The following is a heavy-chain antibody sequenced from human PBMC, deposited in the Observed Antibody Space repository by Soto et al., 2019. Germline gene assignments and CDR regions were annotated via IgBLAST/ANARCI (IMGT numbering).Heavy chain of an antibody. CDR1: VGSFSGYY. V-gene: IGHV4-34*01. D-gene: IGHD6-6*01. CDR3: ARGKGSSSDLDS. CDR2: INHSGST. J-gene: IGHJ4*02. Sequence: QVQLQQWGAGLLKPSETLSLTCAVYVGSFSGYYWSWIRQPPGKGLEWIGEINHSGSTNYNPSLKSRVTISVDTAKNQFSLKLSSVTAADTAVYYCARGKGSSSDLDSWGQGTLVTVSS.